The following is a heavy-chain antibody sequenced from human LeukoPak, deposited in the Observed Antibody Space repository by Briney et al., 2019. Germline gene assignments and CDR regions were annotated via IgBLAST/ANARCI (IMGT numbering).Heavy chain of an antibody. D-gene: IGHD5-18*01. CDR3: ARDHGGDTAMVPALDY. V-gene: IGHV1-46*01. CDR1: GYTFTSYY. Sequence: APVKVSCKASGYTFTSYYMHWVRQAPGQGLEWMGIINPSGGSTSYAQKSQGRVTMTRDTSTSTVYMELSSLRSEDTAVYYCARDHGGDTAMVPALDYWGQGTLVTVSS. J-gene: IGHJ4*02. CDR2: INPSGGST.